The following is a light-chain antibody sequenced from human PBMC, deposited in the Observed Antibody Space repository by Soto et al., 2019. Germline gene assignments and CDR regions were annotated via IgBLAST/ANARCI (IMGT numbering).Light chain of an antibody. CDR1: INEVGGYNY. CDR2: EVT. J-gene: IGLJ3*02. CDR3: GLYAGSNSLGV. V-gene: IGLV2-8*01. Sequence: QSALTQPPSASGSPGQSVTISCTGTINEVGGYNYVSWYQHLPGKAPKLMIYEVTKRPSGVPDRFSGSKTGNTASLTVSGLLAEDEADYYCGLYAGSNSLGVCGGGTKRTVL.